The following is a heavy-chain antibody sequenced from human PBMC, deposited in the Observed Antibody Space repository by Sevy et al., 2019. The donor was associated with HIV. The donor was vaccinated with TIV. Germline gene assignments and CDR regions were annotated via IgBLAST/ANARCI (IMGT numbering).Heavy chain of an antibody. CDR1: GYSFTSYW. V-gene: IGHV5-51*01. Sequence: RGESLKISCKGSGYSFTSYWIGWVRQMPGKGLDWMGIVYAYDSDTRYSPSFQGQVTISADKSFSTTYLQWSSLKASDTAIYYCARQNDYLSPPDYWGQGTLVTVSS. D-gene: IGHD3-16*01. CDR2: VYAYDSDT. J-gene: IGHJ4*02. CDR3: ARQNDYLSPPDY.